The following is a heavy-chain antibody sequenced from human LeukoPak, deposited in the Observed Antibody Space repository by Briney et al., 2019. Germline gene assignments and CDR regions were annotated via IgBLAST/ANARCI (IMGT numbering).Heavy chain of an antibody. D-gene: IGHD5-12*01. J-gene: IGHJ4*02. CDR3: ARDGYSGYDWVY. CDR1: GYTFTSYD. Sequence: ASVKVSCKASGYTFTSYDISWVRQAPGQGLEWMGWISAYNGNTNYAQKLQGRVTMTTDTSTRTVYMELRSLRSDDTAVYYCARDGYSGYDWVYWGRGTLVTVSS. V-gene: IGHV1-18*04. CDR2: ISAYNGNT.